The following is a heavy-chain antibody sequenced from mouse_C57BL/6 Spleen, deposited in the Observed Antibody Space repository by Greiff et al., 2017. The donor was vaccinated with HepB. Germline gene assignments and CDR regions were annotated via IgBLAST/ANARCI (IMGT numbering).Heavy chain of an antibody. V-gene: IGHV1-69*01. J-gene: IGHJ4*01. Sequence: VHLQQPGAELVMPGASVKLSCKASGYTFTSYWMHWVKQRPGQGLEWIGEIDPSDSYTNYNQKFKGKSTLTVDKSSSTAYMQLSSLTSEDSAVYYCARVRRPRAMDYWGQGTSVTVSS. CDR1: GYTFTSYW. CDR2: IDPSDSYT. CDR3: ARVRRPRAMDY.